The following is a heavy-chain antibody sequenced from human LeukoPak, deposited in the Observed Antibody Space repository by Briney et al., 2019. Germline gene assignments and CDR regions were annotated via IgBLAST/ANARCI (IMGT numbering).Heavy chain of an antibody. CDR1: GFTFTGFY. D-gene: IGHD2/OR15-2a*01. J-gene: IGHJ4*02. CDR3: ARDIQYSNSIDY. CDR2: INPNSGGT. Sequence: ASVKVSCKASGFTFTGFYMHWVRQAPGQGLEWMGWINPNSGGTVYAQNFQGRVTMTKDTSISTAYMELTRLRSGHTAVYDCARDIQYSNSIDYWGQGTLVTVSS. V-gene: IGHV1-2*02.